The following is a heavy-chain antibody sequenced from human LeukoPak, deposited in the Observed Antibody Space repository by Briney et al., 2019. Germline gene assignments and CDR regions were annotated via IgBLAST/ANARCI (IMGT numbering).Heavy chain of an antibody. CDR3: AKNGPHWLTPYSFDY. D-gene: IGHD6-19*01. CDR2: ISWNSGSI. V-gene: IGHV3-9*01. CDR1: GFTFDDYA. Sequence: GGSLRLSCAASGFTFDDYAMHWVRQAPGKGLEWVSGISWNSGSIGYADSVKGRFTISRDNAKNSLYLQMNSLRAEDTTLYYCAKNGPHWLTPYSFDYWGQGTLVTVSS. J-gene: IGHJ4*02.